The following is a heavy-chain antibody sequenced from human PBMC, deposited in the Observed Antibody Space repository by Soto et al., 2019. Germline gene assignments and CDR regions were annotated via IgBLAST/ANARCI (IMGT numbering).Heavy chain of an antibody. CDR3: AREIVTAGGNNYFDP. Sequence: KPSETLSLTCGVSGGTVASSHWWSWVRQSPSRGLEWIGNVYHTGDTNFNPSLQSRVTFSVDKSNNQFSLRLTSLTAADTAVYFCAREIVTAGGNNYFDPWGPGALVTVSS. V-gene: IGHV4-4*02. CDR2: VYHTGDT. CDR1: GGTVASSHW. J-gene: IGHJ5*02. D-gene: IGHD2-21*02.